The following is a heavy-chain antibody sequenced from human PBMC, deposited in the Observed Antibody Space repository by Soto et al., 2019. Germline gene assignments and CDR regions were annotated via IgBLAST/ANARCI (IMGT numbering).Heavy chain of an antibody. J-gene: IGHJ6*02. CDR3: ARDSRYLFYDSSGYPKEATGGMEV. CDR2: FIPIFGTA. D-gene: IGHD3-22*01. CDR1: GGTFSSYA. Sequence: QVQLVQSGAEVKKPGSSVKVSCKASGGTFSSYAISWVRQAPGQGLEWMGGFIPIFGTANYAKKFQARVTLTYAEYTSTDYMELSSLRSEDTAVYYCARDSRYLFYDSSGYPKEATGGMEVWGHGSTVTVSS. V-gene: IGHV1-69*01.